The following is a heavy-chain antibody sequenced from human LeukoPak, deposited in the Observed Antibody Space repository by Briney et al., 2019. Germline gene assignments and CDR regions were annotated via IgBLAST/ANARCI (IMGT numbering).Heavy chain of an antibody. CDR3: ARGVRGYSYGYATYYFDY. V-gene: IGHV4-34*01. D-gene: IGHD5-18*01. J-gene: IGHJ4*02. Sequence: SETLSLTCAVYGGSFSGYYWSWIRQPPGKGLEWIGEINHSGSTNYNRSLKSRVTISVDTSKNQFSLKLSSVTAADTAVYYCARGVRGYSYGYATYYFDYWGQGTLVTVSS. CDR2: INHSGST. CDR1: GGSFSGYY.